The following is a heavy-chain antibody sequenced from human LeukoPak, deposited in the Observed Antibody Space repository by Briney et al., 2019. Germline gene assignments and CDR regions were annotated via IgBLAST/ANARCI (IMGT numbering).Heavy chain of an antibody. D-gene: IGHD3-22*01. CDR2: ITPSSSTI. V-gene: IGHV3-48*04. J-gene: IGHJ3*02. CDR1: GSTFSDYS. Sequence: PGGSLRLSCAASGSTFSDYSMNWVRQAPGKGLEWVSYITPSSSTIYYADSVKGRFTISRDNAKNSLYLQMNSLRAEDTSVYYCARVRSPYYDSSDAFDIWGQGTMVTVSS. CDR3: ARVRSPYYDSSDAFDI.